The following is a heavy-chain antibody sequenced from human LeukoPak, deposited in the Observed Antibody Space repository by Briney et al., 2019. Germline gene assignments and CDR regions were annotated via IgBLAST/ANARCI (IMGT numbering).Heavy chain of an antibody. V-gene: IGHV1-2*02. Sequence: ASVKVSCKASGYTFTDYYMHWMRQAPGQGLEWMGWINPKSGGTNYAQKFQGRVTMTRDTSISTVYMELSRLRSDDTAVYYCATGPFPDYYMDVWGKGTTVTVSS. J-gene: IGHJ6*03. CDR3: ATGPFPDYYMDV. CDR1: GYTFTDYY. CDR2: INPKSGGT.